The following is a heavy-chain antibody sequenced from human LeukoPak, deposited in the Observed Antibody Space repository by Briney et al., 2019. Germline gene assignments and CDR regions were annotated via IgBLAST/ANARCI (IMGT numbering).Heavy chain of an antibody. CDR2: ISGSGGST. CDR1: GFTFSSCA. CDR3: AKALTYYYDSSHDY. V-gene: IGHV3-23*01. Sequence: GGSLRLSCAASGFTFSSCAMSWVCQAPGKGLEWVSAISGSGGSTYYADSVKGRFTISRDSSKNTLYLQMNSLRAEDTAVYYCAKALTYYYDSSHDYWGQGTLVTVSS. J-gene: IGHJ4*02. D-gene: IGHD3-22*01.